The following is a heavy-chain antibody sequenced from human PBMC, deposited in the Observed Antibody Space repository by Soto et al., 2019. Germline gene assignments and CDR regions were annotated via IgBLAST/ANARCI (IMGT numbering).Heavy chain of an antibody. J-gene: IGHJ5*02. Sequence: QVQLVQSGAEVKKPGASVKVSCKASGYTFTGYYMHWVRQAPGQGLEWMGWINPNSGGTNYAQKFQGRVTMTRDTSRSRADMELSRRGSDDTAGYYCARDQGYGEDDWFDPWGQGTLVTVSS. CDR3: ARDQGYGEDDWFDP. V-gene: IGHV1-2*02. CDR1: GYTFTGYY. CDR2: INPNSGGT. D-gene: IGHD1-1*01.